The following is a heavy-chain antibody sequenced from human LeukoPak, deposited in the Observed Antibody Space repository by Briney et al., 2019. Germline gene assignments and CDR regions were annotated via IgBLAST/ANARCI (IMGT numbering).Heavy chain of an antibody. CDR1: GFTVSSNY. D-gene: IGHD4-11*01. J-gene: IGHJ6*02. CDR3: ARDYSRSPYYYCGMDV. V-gene: IGHV3-66*01. Sequence: PGGSLRLSCAASGFTVSSNYMSWVRQAPGKGLEWVSVIYSGGSTYYADSVKGRFTISRDNSKNTLCLQMNSLRAEDTAVYYCARDYSRSPYYYCGMDVWGQGTTVTVSS. CDR2: IYSGGST.